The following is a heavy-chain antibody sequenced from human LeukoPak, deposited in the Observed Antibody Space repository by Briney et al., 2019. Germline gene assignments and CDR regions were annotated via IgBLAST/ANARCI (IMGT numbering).Heavy chain of an antibody. CDR2: IWYDGSNT. J-gene: IGHJ5*02. CDR1: GFSFSSYG. CDR3: ARVYCGRTTCDPWLDP. V-gene: IGHV3-33*01. D-gene: IGHD2-21*01. Sequence: GRSLRLSCAASGFSFSSYGMPWVRQAPGKGLEWVAIIWYDGSNTYYADSVKGRFTISRDNPKNTLYLQMNSLRAEDTAAYYCARVYCGRTTCDPWLDPWGQGTLVTVSS.